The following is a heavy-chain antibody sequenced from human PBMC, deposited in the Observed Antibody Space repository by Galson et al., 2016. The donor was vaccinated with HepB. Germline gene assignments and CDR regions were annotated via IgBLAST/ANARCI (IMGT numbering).Heavy chain of an antibody. CDR3: ARGRGVDV. J-gene: IGHJ6*02. V-gene: IGHV3-23*01. Sequence: SLRLSCAASGFTFSSYAMSWVRQAPGKGLEWVSAISGSGGSTYYADSVKGRFTISRDNSKNSLYLQMNSLRGEDTAVYYCARGRGVDVWGQGTTVTVSS. CDR1: GFTFSSYA. CDR2: ISGSGGST.